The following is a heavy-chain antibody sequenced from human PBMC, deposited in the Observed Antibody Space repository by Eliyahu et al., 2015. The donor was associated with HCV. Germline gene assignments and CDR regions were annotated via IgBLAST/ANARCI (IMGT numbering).Heavy chain of an antibody. CDR1: GFTIXDNW. V-gene: IGHV3-7*01. CDR3: ARDAEYVWATYHHFDY. CDR2: IKRDGSET. Sequence: EVQLVESGGGLVQPGGSLRLSCAASGFTIXDNWMTWVRQAPGKGLEWVGSIKRDGSETQYVDSVKGRFTISRDNAKNSLYLQMNSLRGEDTAVYYCARDAEYVWATYHHFDYWGQGALVTVSS. D-gene: IGHD3-16*01. J-gene: IGHJ4*02.